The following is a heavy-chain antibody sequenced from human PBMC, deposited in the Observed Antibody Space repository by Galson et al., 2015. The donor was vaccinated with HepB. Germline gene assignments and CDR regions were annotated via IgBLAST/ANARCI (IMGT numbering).Heavy chain of an antibody. CDR3: ARDRVVAGGGDWFDP. V-gene: IGHV3-7*01. D-gene: IGHD6-13*01. J-gene: IGHJ5*02. CDR1: GFTFSSYW. Sequence: SLRLSCAASGFTFSSYWMSWVRQAPGKGLEWVANIKEDGSEKYYVDSVKGRFTISRDNAKNSLWLQMNSLRAEDTAVYFCARDRVVAGGGDWFDPCGQGTLVTVSS. CDR2: IKEDGSEK.